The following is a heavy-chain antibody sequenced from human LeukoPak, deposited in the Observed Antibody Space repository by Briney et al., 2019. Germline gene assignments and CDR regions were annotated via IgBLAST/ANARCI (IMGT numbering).Heavy chain of an antibody. J-gene: IGHJ4*02. CDR1: GFSFSNYG. V-gene: IGHV3-30*02. D-gene: IGHD3-22*01. Sequence: GGSLRLSCAASGFSFSNYGMHWVRQAPGKGLEWVALIRFDGSDRYYTDSVKGRFTLYRDISRNTLYLQMNSLRADDTAVYYCAKAGAMILQHYFDYWGQGTLVTVSS. CDR2: IRFDGSDR. CDR3: AKAGAMILQHYFDY.